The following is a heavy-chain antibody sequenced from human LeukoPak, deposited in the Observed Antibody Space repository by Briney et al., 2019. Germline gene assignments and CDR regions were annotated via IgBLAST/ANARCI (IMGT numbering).Heavy chain of an antibody. D-gene: IGHD5-18*01. J-gene: IGHJ4*02. Sequence: PSETLSLTCTVSGGSISSSNYYWGWIRQPPGKGLEWIGSIYYSGSTYYNPSLKSRVTISVDTSKNQFSLKLSSVTAADTAVYYCARVPHYGYMSGYFDYWGQGTLVTVSS. CDR2: IYYSGST. CDR1: GGSISSSNYY. CDR3: ARVPHYGYMSGYFDY. V-gene: IGHV4-39*01.